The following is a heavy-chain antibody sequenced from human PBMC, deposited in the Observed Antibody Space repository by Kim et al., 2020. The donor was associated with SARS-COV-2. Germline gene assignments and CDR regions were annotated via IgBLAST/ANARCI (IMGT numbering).Heavy chain of an antibody. CDR1: GFTFSDSY. CDR2: IDGSGRVI. Sequence: GGSLRLSCVGSGFTFSDSYMSWIRQAPGKGLECVSYIDGSGRVISYADSVKGRFTISRDNAKNSLFLQMTSLRAEDSAVYYCARDPNRIDYWGQGTLVTVST. J-gene: IGHJ4*02. V-gene: IGHV3-11*01. CDR3: ARDPNRIDY.